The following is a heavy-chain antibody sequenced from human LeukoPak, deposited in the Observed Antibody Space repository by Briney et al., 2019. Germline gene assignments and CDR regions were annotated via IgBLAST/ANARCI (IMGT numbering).Heavy chain of an antibody. Sequence: ASVKVSCKASGYTFTSYQMHWVRQAPGQGLEWMGIINPSGGSTIYAQKFQGRVTMTRDTSTSTVSMELSSLRYEDTAIYYRASRISFSFDYWGQGTLVTVSS. CDR2: INPSGGST. CDR1: GYTFTSYQ. V-gene: IGHV1-46*01. D-gene: IGHD2/OR15-2a*01. J-gene: IGHJ4*02. CDR3: ASRISFSFDY.